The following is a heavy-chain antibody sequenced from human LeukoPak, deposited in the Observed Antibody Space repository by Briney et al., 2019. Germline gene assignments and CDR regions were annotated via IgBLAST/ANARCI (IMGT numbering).Heavy chain of an antibody. CDR2: INHSGST. J-gene: IGHJ6*02. CDR1: GGSFSGYY. V-gene: IGHV4-34*01. Sequence: SETLSLTCAVYGGSFSGYYWSWIRQPPGKGLEWIGEINHSGSTNYNPSLKSRVTISVDTSKNQFPLKLSSVTAADTAVYYCARGRGKGGGYGSGSYYTAGRYYYYGMDVWGQGTTVTVSS. D-gene: IGHD3-10*01. CDR3: ARGRGKGGGYGSGSYYTAGRYYYYGMDV.